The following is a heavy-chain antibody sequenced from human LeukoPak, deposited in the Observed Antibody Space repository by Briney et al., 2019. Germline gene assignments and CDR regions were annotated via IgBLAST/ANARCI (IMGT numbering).Heavy chain of an antibody. J-gene: IGHJ3*02. CDR1: GGSISSSSYY. Sequence: SETLSLTCTVSGGSISSSSYYWGWIRQPPGKGLEWIGSIYYSGSTYYNQSPKSRVTISVDTSKNQFSLKLSSVTAADTAVYYCARDLYSSRTNDAFVIWGRGTMVTVSS. CDR2: IYYSGST. CDR3: ARDLYSSRTNDAFVI. D-gene: IGHD6-13*01. V-gene: IGHV4-39*07.